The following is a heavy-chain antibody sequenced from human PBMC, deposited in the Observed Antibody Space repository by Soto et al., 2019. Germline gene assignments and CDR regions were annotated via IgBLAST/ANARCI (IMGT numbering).Heavy chain of an antibody. Sequence: SETLSLTCTVSGGSISTYYWTWIRQPPGKGLEWIGYISYSGSTNYNPSLKSRLTISLNTSKKHFSLKLSSVTAAGTAVYYCARGTRATQYYYYFYGMDVWGQGTTVTVSS. CDR2: ISYSGST. J-gene: IGHJ6*02. V-gene: IGHV4-59*01. CDR1: GGSISTYY. CDR3: ARGTRATQYYYYFYGMDV.